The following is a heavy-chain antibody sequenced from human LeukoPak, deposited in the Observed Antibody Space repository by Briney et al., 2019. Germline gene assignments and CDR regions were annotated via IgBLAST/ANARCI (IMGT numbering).Heavy chain of an antibody. V-gene: IGHV3-53*01. CDR1: GFTVSSNY. Sequence: PGGSLRLSCAASGFTVSSNYMSWVRQAPGKGLEWVSVIYSGGSTYYADSVKGRFTISRDNAKNSLYLQMNTLREDDTALYYCAKGNWGNAFDIWGQGTMVTVSS. CDR2: IYSGGST. CDR3: AKGNWGNAFDI. J-gene: IGHJ3*02. D-gene: IGHD7-27*01.